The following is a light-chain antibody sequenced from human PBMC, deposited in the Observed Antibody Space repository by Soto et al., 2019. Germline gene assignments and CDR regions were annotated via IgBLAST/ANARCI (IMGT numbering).Light chain of an antibody. CDR2: GAS. CDR1: QSVSSN. J-gene: IGKJ1*01. V-gene: IGKV3-15*01. CDR3: QQYITWPRT. Sequence: EIVMTQSPATLSVSPGERATLSCRASQSVSSNLAWYQQKPGQAPRLLIYGASTRAPGIPARFSGSGSGTEFTLTLSSLQSEDFAVYYCQQYITWPRTFGQGTKVEIK.